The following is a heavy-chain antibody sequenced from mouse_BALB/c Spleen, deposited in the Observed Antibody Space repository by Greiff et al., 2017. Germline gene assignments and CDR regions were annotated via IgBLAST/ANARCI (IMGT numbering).Heavy chain of an antibody. CDR3: ARVYGKNAMDY. V-gene: IGHV5-9-4*01. CDR2: ISSGGSYT. CDR1: GFTFSSYA. J-gene: IGHJ4*01. Sequence: EVKVVESGGGLVKPGGSLKLSCAASGFTFSSYAMSWVRQSPEKRLEWVAEISSGGSYTYYPDTVTGRFTISRDNAKNTLYLEMSSLRSEDTAMYYCARVYGKNAMDYWGQGTSVTVSS. D-gene: IGHD1-1*01.